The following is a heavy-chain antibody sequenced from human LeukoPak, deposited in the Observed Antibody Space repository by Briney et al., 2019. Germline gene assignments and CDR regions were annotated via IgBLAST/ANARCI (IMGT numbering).Heavy chain of an antibody. J-gene: IGHJ4*02. CDR2: VSGSGDNS. CDR3: AKDPLGYCGGGSCFHYFDY. V-gene: IGHV3-23*01. Sequence: GGSLRLACAAYGFTFNNYAMTWDRQAPGKGLEWVSTVSGSGDNSHYADSVKGRFTISRDNPKNTLYLQMNSLRAEDTARYYCAKDPLGYCGGGSCFHYFDYWGQGTLASVSS. CDR1: GFTFNNYA. D-gene: IGHD2-15*01.